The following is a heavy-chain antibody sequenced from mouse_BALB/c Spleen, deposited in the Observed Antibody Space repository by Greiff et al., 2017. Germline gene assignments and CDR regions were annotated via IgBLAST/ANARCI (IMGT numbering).Heavy chain of an antibody. Sequence: EVQLQQSGAELVKPGASVKLSCTASGFNIKDTYMHWVKQRPEQGLEWIGRIDPANGNTKYDPKFQGKATITADTSSNTAYLQLSSLTSEDTAVYYCANYRYDVLWFAYWGQGTLVTVSA. CDR2: IDPANGNT. V-gene: IGHV14-3*02. J-gene: IGHJ3*01. CDR1: GFNIKDTY. D-gene: IGHD2-14*01. CDR3: ANYRYDVLWFAY.